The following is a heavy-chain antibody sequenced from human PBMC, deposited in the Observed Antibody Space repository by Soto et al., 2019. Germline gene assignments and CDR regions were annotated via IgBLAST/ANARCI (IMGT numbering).Heavy chain of an antibody. CDR2: IYPGDSVT. V-gene: IGHV5-51*01. Sequence: PGESLKISCKGSGYSFTNFWIAWVRQMPGKGLEWMGIIYPGDSVTRYSPSFQGQVTISADKSINTAYLQWSGLKASDTAMYYCARPRGLATDFDYWGQGTLVTVSS. J-gene: IGHJ4*02. CDR1: GYSFTNFW. D-gene: IGHD1-26*01. CDR3: ARPRGLATDFDY.